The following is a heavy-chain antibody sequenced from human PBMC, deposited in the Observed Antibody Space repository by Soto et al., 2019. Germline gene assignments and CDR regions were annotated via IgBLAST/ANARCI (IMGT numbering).Heavy chain of an antibody. J-gene: IGHJ4*02. V-gene: IGHV3-23*01. CDR1: GFTFSSYT. Sequence: GGSLRLSCAASGFTFSSYTMSWVRQAPGKGLEWVSAISGSGGSTYYADSVKGRFTISRDNSKNTLYLQMNSLRAEDTAVYYCARGGSGWWGASDYWGQGTLVTVSS. CDR2: ISGSGGST. CDR3: ARGGSGWWGASDY. D-gene: IGHD6-13*01.